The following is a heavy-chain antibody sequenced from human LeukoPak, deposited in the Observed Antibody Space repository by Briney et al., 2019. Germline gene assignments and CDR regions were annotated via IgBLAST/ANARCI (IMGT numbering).Heavy chain of an antibody. V-gene: IGHV3-21*01. D-gene: IGHD2-2*01. Sequence: PGGSLRLSCEASEFTFSDFGMNWVRQTPGKGLEWISRISGSGSLVNYADSVKGRFTISRDNAKNSMYLQMNSLRVDDAAVYYCVRGQGYCSDIRCSPGYYMDVWGEGTTVTVSS. J-gene: IGHJ6*03. CDR3: VRGQGYCSDIRCSPGYYMDV. CDR2: ISGSGSLV. CDR1: EFTFSDFG.